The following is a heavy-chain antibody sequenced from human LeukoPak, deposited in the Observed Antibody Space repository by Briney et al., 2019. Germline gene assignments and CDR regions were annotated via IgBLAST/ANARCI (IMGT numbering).Heavy chain of an antibody. CDR3: ARGKLLRYFDWLSRTADAFDI. Sequence: SETLSLTCTVSGGSISSGGYYWSWIRQHPGKCLEWIGYIYYSGSTYYNPSLKSRVTISVDTSKNQFSLKLSSVTAADTAVYYCARGKLLRYFDWLSRTADAFDIWGQGTMVTVSS. CDR1: GGSISSGGYY. J-gene: IGHJ3*02. D-gene: IGHD3-9*01. CDR2: IYYSGST. V-gene: IGHV4-31*03.